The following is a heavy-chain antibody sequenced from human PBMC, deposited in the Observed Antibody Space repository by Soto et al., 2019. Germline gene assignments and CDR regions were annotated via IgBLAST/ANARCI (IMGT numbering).Heavy chain of an antibody. V-gene: IGHV1-69*13. CDR3: ARGGIAAAGPPDAFDI. D-gene: IGHD6-13*01. CDR2: IIPIFGTA. J-gene: IGHJ3*02. CDR1: GGTFSSYA. Sequence: ASVKVSCKASGGTFSSYAISWVRQAPGQGLEWMGGIIPIFGTANYAQKFQGRVTITADESTSTAYMELSSLRSEDTAVYYCARGGIAAAGPPDAFDIWGQGTMVTVSS.